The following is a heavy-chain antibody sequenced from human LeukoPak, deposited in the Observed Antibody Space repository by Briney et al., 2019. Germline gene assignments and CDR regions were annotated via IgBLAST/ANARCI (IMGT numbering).Heavy chain of an antibody. J-gene: IGHJ4*02. V-gene: IGHV3-53*05. CDR2: IYSGGST. CDR1: GFTVSSNY. CDR3: AKDYRQLWFGELFGTSDY. Sequence: GGSLRLSCAASGFTVSSNYMSWVRQAPGKGLEWVSVIYSGGSTYYADSVKGRFTISRDNSKNTLYLQMNSLRAEDTAVYYCAKDYRQLWFGELFGTSDYWGQGTLVTVSS. D-gene: IGHD3-10*01.